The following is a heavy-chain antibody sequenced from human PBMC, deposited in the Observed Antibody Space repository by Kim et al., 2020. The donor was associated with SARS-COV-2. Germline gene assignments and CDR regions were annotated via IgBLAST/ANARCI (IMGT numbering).Heavy chain of an antibody. Sequence: SETLSLTCAVSGDSVGTNNWRSWVRQSPGKGLEWTGEIFHSGKTNYNLSLKSRVTLSVDKSKNHFSLKLTSLTAADTVIYYCARDTVTKGFDVWGQGTLVTVSS. CDR3: ARDTVTKGFDV. D-gene: IGHD4-17*01. CDR1: GDSVGTNNW. CDR2: IFHSGKT. V-gene: IGHV4-4*02. J-gene: IGHJ4*02.